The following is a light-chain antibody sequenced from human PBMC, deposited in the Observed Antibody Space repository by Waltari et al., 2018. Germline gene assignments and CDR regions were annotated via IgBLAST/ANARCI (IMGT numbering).Light chain of an antibody. CDR1: TSDVGSFDL. CDR2: EVF. J-gene: IGLJ1*01. V-gene: IGLV2-23*02. Sequence: QSALTQPASVSGTPGQSSTISCSGTTSDVGSFDLVPWYQQHPGEAPKLLICEVFKRPPDPSSRFSGAKSGSTASLTISGLQPEDEADYYCCSYAGRGTYVFGSGTKVTVL. CDR3: CSYAGRGTYV.